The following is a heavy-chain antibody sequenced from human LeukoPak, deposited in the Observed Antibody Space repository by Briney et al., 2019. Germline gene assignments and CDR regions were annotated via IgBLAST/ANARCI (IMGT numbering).Heavy chain of an antibody. Sequence: GGSLRLSCAASGFTFDDYAMHGVRQAPGKGLEGVSLISGDGGSTYYADSVRGRFTISRDNSKNSLYLQMNSLRTEDTALYYCAKDKRGDYCSSTSCYDGFDYWGQGTLVTVSS. V-gene: IGHV3-43*02. CDR2: ISGDGGST. D-gene: IGHD2-2*01. CDR1: GFTFDDYA. CDR3: AKDKRGDYCSSTSCYDGFDY. J-gene: IGHJ4*02.